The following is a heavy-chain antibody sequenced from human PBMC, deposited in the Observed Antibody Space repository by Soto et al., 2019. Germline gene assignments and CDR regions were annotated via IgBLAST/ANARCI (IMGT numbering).Heavy chain of an antibody. CDR2: ISSGSTYT. D-gene: IGHD4-17*01. CDR3: ARGWGTTVVSLDAFDI. CDR1: GFTFSTYS. J-gene: IGHJ3*02. V-gene: IGHV3-21*01. Sequence: EVQLVEFGGGLVRPGGSLRLSCAASGFTFSTYSMNWVRQAPGKGLEWVSSISSGSTYTYYTDSLKGRFTISRDNVKSSLYLQLNSLRAEDTAVYYCARGWGTTVVSLDAFDIWGQGTMVTVSS.